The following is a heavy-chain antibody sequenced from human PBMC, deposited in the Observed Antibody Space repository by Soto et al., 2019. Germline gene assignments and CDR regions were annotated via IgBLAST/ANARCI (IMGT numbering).Heavy chain of an antibody. V-gene: IGHV3-11*01. Sequence: GGSLRLSCAASGFTFSDSYMSWIRQAPGKGLEWISYITFSGNTVYYADSLKGRFTISRDNAKNSLYLQMNRLRAEDTAVYYCARVSWREKYGMDVWGQGTAVTVSS. CDR1: GFTFSDSY. CDR3: ARVSWREKYGMDV. CDR2: ITFSGNTV. J-gene: IGHJ6*02.